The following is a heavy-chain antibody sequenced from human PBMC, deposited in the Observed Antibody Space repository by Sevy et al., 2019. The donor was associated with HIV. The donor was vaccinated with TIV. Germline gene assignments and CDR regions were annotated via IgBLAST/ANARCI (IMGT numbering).Heavy chain of an antibody. D-gene: IGHD2-2*01. CDR3: ATLGDIVVVPAAHPSYYGMDV. J-gene: IGHJ6*02. CDR1: GGTFSSYA. Sequence: ASVKVSCKASGGTFSSYAISWVRQAPGQGLEWMGGIIPIFGTANYAPKFQGRVTITADESTSTAYMELSSLRSEDTAVYYCATLGDIVVVPAAHPSYYGMDVWGHGTTVTVSS. CDR2: IIPIFGTA. V-gene: IGHV1-69*13.